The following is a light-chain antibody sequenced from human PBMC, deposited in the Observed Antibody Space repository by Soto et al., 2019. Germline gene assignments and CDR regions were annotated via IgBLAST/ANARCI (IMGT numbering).Light chain of an antibody. CDR1: QSVNIN. V-gene: IGKV3-15*01. Sequence: EILMTQSPATLSVCPGERSTLSCRASQSVNINLAWYQQKPGQAPRLLIFGASSRANGIPARFSGSGSGTEFTLTISNLQTEDFAVYYCQQYNKWPRTFGQGTKVDI. J-gene: IGKJ1*01. CDR3: QQYNKWPRT. CDR2: GAS.